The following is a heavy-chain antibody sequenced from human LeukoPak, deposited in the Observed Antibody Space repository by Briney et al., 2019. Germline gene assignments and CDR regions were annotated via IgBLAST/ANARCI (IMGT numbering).Heavy chain of an antibody. CDR3: ARTSLGGAWFDP. J-gene: IGHJ5*02. CDR2: IYYNGST. V-gene: IGHV4-30-4*08. CDR1: GGSISSGDYY. D-gene: IGHD3-10*01. Sequence: SETLSLTCTVSGGSISSGDYYWSWIRQPPGEGLEWIGYIYYNGSTYYNPSLKSRVTISVDTSKNQFSLKLSSVTAADTAVYYCARTSLGGAWFDPWGQGTLVTVSS.